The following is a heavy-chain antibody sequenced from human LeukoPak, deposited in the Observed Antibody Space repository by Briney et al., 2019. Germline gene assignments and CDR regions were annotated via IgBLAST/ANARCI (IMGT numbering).Heavy chain of an antibody. CDR1: GGSISSYY. CDR3: ARDVVVVPAAMVNAFDI. D-gene: IGHD2-2*01. Sequence: SETLSLTCTVSGGSISSYYWSWIRQPPGKGLEWIGYIYYSGSTYYNPSLKSRVTISVDTSKNQFSLKLSSVTAADTAVYYCARDVVVVPAAMVNAFDIRGQGTMVTVSS. CDR2: IYYSGST. V-gene: IGHV4-30-4*08. J-gene: IGHJ3*02.